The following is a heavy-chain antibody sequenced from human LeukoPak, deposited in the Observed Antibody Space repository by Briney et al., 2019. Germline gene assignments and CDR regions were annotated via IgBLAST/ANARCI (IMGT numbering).Heavy chain of an antibody. Sequence: PGGSLRLSCAASGFTFSSYGMHWVRQAPGKGLEWVAVISYDGSNKYYADSVKGRFTISRDNAKNSLYLQMNSLRAEDTAVYYCAREYSGSLEQEESDAFDIWGQGTMVTVSS. CDR2: ISYDGSNK. V-gene: IGHV3-30*03. D-gene: IGHD3-10*01. J-gene: IGHJ3*02. CDR3: AREYSGSLEQEESDAFDI. CDR1: GFTFSSYG.